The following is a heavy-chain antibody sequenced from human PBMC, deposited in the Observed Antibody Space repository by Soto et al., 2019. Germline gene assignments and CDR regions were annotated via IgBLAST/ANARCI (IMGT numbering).Heavy chain of an antibody. CDR1: GFTFSSYA. V-gene: IGHV3-23*01. D-gene: IGHD3-10*01. Sequence: GGSLRLSCAASGFTFSSYAMSWVRQAPGKGLEWVSAISGSGGSTYYADSVKGRFTISRDNSKNTLYLQMNSLRAEDTAVYYCAKGGTEPWGVLWFGELKVWGQGTLVTVSS. CDR3: AKGGTEPWGVLWFGELKV. CDR2: ISGSGGST. J-gene: IGHJ4*02.